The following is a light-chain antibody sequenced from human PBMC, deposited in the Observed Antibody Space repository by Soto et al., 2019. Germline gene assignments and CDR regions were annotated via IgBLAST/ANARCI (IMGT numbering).Light chain of an antibody. CDR1: QDIRNY. Sequence: DIQMTQSPSSLSASVGDRVTITCRASQDIRNYLAWCQQKPGKAPKSLIYAASSLQSGVPSKFSGSGSGSAFTLTISSLQPADFATYAWLQYNDYPRTFGHGTKVE. V-gene: IGKV1-16*02. CDR2: AAS. J-gene: IGKJ1*01. CDR3: LQYNDYPRT.